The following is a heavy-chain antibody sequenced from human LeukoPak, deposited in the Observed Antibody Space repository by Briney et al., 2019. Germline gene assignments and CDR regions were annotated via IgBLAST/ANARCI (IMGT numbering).Heavy chain of an antibody. V-gene: IGHV3-21*01. CDR3: ARHSGGIDY. CDR2: INSTSSYI. D-gene: IGHD2-15*01. J-gene: IGHJ4*02. CDR1: GFNFSGYS. Sequence: GGSLRLSCTASGFNFSGYSFVWVRQAPGRRLEWVSSINSTSSYISYADSVKGRFTISRDNPKNSLYLQMNSLRAEDTAVYYCARHSGGIDYWGQGTLVTVSS.